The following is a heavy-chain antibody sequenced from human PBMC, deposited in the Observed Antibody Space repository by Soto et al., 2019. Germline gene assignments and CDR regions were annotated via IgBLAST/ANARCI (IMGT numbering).Heavy chain of an antibody. Sequence: PGGSLRLSCAASGFTFSSYSMNWVRQAPGKGLEWVSSISSSSYIYYADSVKGRFTISRDNAKNSLYLQMNSLRAEDTAVYYCARAHRITMVRGGRGAFDIWGQGTMVTVSS. CDR1: GFTFSSYS. CDR2: ISSSSYI. J-gene: IGHJ3*02. D-gene: IGHD3-10*01. V-gene: IGHV3-21*01. CDR3: ARAHRITMVRGGRGAFDI.